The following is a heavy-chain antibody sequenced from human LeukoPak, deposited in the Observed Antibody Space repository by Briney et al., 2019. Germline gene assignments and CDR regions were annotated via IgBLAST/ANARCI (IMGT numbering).Heavy chain of an antibody. Sequence: PGGSLRLSCAASGFTFSSYAMSWVRQAPGKGLEWVSAISGSGGRTYYADSVKGRFTISRDNSKNTLYLQMNSLRAEDTALYYCAKDLVGATGGWFDPWGQGTLVTVSS. J-gene: IGHJ5*02. CDR1: GFTFSSYA. D-gene: IGHD1-26*01. CDR3: AKDLVGATGGWFDP. V-gene: IGHV3-23*01. CDR2: ISGSGGRT.